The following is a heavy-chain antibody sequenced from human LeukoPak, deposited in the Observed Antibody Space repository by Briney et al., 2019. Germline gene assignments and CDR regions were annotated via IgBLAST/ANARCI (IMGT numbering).Heavy chain of an antibody. J-gene: IGHJ3*02. CDR1: GFTFRNYG. V-gene: IGHV3-23*01. CDR2: IHTTGGKT. CDR3: ASELRRTGGYDI. Sequence: PGGSLRLSCATFGFTFRNYGMAWVRQAPGKGLEWVSSIHTTGGKTYYAESVKGRFTISRDNSKNTLYLQMNSLRAEDTAVYYCASELRRTGGYDIWGQGTMVTVSS. D-gene: IGHD3-22*01.